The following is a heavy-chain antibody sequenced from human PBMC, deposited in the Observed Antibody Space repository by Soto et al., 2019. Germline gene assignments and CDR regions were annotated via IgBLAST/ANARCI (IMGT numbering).Heavy chain of an antibody. CDR3: AKDLTRQLAYWLDP. J-gene: IGHJ5*02. D-gene: IGHD6-6*01. V-gene: IGHV1-2*02. CDR2: INTHSGGT. Sequence: ASVKVSCKASGFSFTGYYIHWLRQAPGQGLEWMGWINTHSGGTEYAQKFQGRVTLTRDTSIATAYLTLTSLTSDDTALYYCAKDLTRQLAYWLDPWGQGTQVTVSS. CDR1: GFSFTGYY.